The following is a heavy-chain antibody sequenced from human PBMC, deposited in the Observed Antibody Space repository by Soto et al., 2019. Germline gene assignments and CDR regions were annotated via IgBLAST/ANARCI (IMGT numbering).Heavy chain of an antibody. CDR2: VYYTGST. V-gene: IGHV4-59*01. D-gene: IGHD6-19*01. Sequence: RSLTCSVSGGSISGSYWSWIRQSPGKGLEWLGYVYYTGSTNYSPSLRSRVSISVDTSKNEFSLRLSSVTAADTAVYFCARSVAVPGAHIDYWGQGTQVPVSS. J-gene: IGHJ4*02. CDR3: ARSVAVPGAHIDY. CDR1: GGSISGSY.